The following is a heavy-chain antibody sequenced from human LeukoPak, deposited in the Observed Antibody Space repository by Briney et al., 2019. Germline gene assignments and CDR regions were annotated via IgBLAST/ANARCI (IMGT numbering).Heavy chain of an antibody. V-gene: IGHV4-39*01. CDR3: ARQGHYYDAFDI. CDR2: IFYSGTT. Sequence: SETLSLTCTVSGGSISSSSNYWGWIRQPPGKGLEWIGSIFYSGTTYYNPSLKSRVTISVDTSKSQFSLKLSSVTAADTAVYYCARQGHYYDAFDIWGQGTTVTVSS. CDR1: GGSISSSSNY. J-gene: IGHJ3*02. D-gene: IGHD3-10*01.